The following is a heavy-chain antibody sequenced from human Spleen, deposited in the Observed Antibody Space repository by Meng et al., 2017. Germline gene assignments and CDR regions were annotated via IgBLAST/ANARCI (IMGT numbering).Heavy chain of an antibody. CDR2: IDPRSGDT. V-gene: IGHV1-2*06. CDR1: GYTFTAYW. J-gene: IGHJ4*02. CDR3: VRDEDISAAGKLFGDY. Sequence: QVRLVQSGAEVKNPGASVKVSCKPSGYTFTAYWLHWVRQAPGQGLDWMGRIDPRSGDTQYAQKFQGRVTMTRDTSISTTYMELSRLRSDDTAVYYCVRDEDISAAGKLFGDYWGQGTLVTVSS. D-gene: IGHD6-13*01.